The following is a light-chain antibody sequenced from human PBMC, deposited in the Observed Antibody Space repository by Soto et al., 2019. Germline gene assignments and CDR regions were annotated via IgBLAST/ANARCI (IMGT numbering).Light chain of an antibody. Sequence: DIVMTQSPDSLAVSLGERATINCKSSQSVLYSSNNKNYLAWYQQKPGQPPKLLISWASTRESGVPDRFSGSGSGTDFTLTISSLQAEDVAVYSCHQYYSTPYTFGQGTKLEIK. J-gene: IGKJ2*01. V-gene: IGKV4-1*01. CDR1: QSVLYSSNNKNY. CDR2: WAS. CDR3: HQYYSTPYT.